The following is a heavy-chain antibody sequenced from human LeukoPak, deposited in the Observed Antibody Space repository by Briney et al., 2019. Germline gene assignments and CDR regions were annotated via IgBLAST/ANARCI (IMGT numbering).Heavy chain of an antibody. CDR1: GFTFDHYA. Sequence: GGSLRLSCAASGFTFDHYAMSWVRQAPGKGLEWVSRINSDGSTTSYADSVKGRFTISRDNSKNTLYLQMNSLRAEDTAVYFCARVATGSYDWFDPWGQGTLVTVSS. CDR3: ARVATGSYDWFDP. J-gene: IGHJ5*02. D-gene: IGHD3-10*01. V-gene: IGHV3-74*01. CDR2: INSDGSTT.